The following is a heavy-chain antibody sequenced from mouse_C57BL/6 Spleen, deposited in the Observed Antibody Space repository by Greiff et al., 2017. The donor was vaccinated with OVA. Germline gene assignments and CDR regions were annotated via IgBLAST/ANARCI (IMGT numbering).Heavy chain of an antibody. Sequence: VQLQQPGAELVKPGASVKMSCKASGYTFTSYWITWVKQRPGQGLEWIGDIYPGSGSTNYNEKFKSKATLTVDTSSSTAYMQLSSLTSEDSAVYYCARQNYSNYFYYAMDYWGQGTSVTVSS. V-gene: IGHV1-55*01. CDR2: IYPGSGST. CDR1: GYTFTSYW. CDR3: ARQNYSNYFYYAMDY. J-gene: IGHJ4*01. D-gene: IGHD2-5*01.